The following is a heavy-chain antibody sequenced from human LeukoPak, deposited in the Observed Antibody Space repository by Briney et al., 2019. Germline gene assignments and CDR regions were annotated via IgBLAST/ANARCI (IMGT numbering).Heavy chain of an antibody. CDR3: AREGYCTVASCSV. CDR1: GVSVHSHNY. V-gene: IGHV3-53*01. J-gene: IGHJ6*04. Sequence: PGGSLTLSCTGSGVSVHSHNYMNWVRQAPGKGLEWVSLIYTDGSAYYADSVKGRFTLSRDISRNTLYLQMNNLRAEDTATYYCAREGYCTVASCSVWGKGTTVTVSS. CDR2: IYTDGSA. D-gene: IGHD2-8*02.